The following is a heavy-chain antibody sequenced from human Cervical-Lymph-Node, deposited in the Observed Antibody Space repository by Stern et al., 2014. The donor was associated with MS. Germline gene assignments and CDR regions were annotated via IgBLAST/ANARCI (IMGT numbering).Heavy chain of an antibody. CDR2: IIPIFGTA. J-gene: IGHJ1*01. CDR1: GGTFSSYA. CDR3: ASRYCGGDCYSYRYFQH. D-gene: IGHD2-21*02. V-gene: IGHV1-69*01. Sequence: VQLVQSGAEVKKPGSSVKVSCKASGGTFSSYAISWVRQAPGQGLEWMGGIIPIFGTANYAQKFQGRVTITGAESTTTAYMELSSLRSEATAVYYWASRYCGGDCYSYRYFQHWGQGTLVTVSS.